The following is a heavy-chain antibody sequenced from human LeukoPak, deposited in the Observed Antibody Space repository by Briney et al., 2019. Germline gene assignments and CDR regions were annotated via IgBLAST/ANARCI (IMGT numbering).Heavy chain of an antibody. J-gene: IGHJ4*02. CDR2: IIPILDIT. CDR1: GGTFSSYT. CDR3: ARGYDCSGGSCYSFDY. V-gene: IGHV1-69*02. D-gene: IGHD2-15*01. Sequence: VKVSCKASGGTFSSYTISWVRQAPGQGLEWMGRIIPILDITNYAQKFQGRVTITADESTSTAYMELSSLRSEDTAVYYCARGYDCSGGSCYSFDYWGQGTLVTVSS.